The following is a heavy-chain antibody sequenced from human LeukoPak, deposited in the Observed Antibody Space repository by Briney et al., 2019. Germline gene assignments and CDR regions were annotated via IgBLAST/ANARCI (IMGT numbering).Heavy chain of an antibody. J-gene: IGHJ4*02. CDR1: GFTFSSYG. D-gene: IGHD3-10*01. CDR3: ARDFNYYGSGSYCFDY. V-gene: IGHV3-33*01. CDR2: IWYDGSNK. Sequence: QSGGSLRLSCAASGFTFSSYGMHWVRQAPGKGLEWVAVIWYDGSNKYYADSVKGRFTISRDNSKNSLYLQMNSLRAEDTAVYYCARDFNYYGSGSYCFDYWGQGTLVTVSS.